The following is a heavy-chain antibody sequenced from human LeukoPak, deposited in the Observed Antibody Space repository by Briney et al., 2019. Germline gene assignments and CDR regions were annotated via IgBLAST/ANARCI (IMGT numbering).Heavy chain of an antibody. Sequence: SQTLSLTCTVAGGSITSGRYYWSWTRQPAVKGLEWIGRIYTSGSTNYNPSLKRRGTISVETTQHQLSLRLSAVTTADTAVYYCARGFGVVVAAIDHWGQGTLVTVSS. CDR1: GGSITSGRYY. D-gene: IGHD2-15*01. J-gene: IGHJ4*02. V-gene: IGHV4-61*02. CDR3: ARGFGVVVAAIDH. CDR2: IYTSGST.